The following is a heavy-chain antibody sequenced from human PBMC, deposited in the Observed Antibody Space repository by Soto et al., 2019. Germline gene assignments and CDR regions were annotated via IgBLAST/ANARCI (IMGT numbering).Heavy chain of an antibody. V-gene: IGHV3-48*02. J-gene: IGHJ4*02. Sequence: PGGSLRLSCAASGLTFSTYSMNWVRQAPGKGLEWLSYIYGTTIYYADSVTGRFTISRDNAKNSLYLQMNSLSDEDTAVYYCARDHIDAFDDWGQETRGTVS. CDR1: GLTFSTYS. CDR2: IYGTTI. CDR3: ARDHIDAFDD.